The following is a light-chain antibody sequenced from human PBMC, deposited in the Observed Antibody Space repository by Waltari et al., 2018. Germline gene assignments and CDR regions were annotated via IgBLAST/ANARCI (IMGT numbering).Light chain of an antibody. CDR1: SSDIGDFNF. CDR2: DGT. V-gene: IGLV2-14*03. J-gene: IGLJ2*01. Sequence: QSALTQPASVSGSPGQSITISCTGSSSDIGDFNFVSWYQQHPGKAPKLMIHDGTTRPSGVSNRFSGSKSGNKASLTPSGLQAGDEADYYCSSYSRINTVLLGGGTKLTVL. CDR3: SSYSRINTVL.